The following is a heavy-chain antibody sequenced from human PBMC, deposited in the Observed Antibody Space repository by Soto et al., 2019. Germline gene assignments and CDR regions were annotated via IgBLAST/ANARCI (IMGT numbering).Heavy chain of an antibody. V-gene: IGHV4-34*01. CDR2: INHSGST. CDR1: GGSFSCYY. J-gene: IGHJ6*02. D-gene: IGHD6-13*01. CDR3: ARGSRTYGMDV. Sequence: PSETLSLTCAVYGGSFSCYYWSWIRQPPGKGLEWIGEINHSGSTNYNPSLESRVTISVDTSKNQFSLKLSSVTAADTAVYYCARGSRTYGMDVWGQGTTVTVSS.